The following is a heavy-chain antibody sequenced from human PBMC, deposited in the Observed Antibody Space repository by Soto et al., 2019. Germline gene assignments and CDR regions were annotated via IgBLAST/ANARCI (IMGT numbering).Heavy chain of an antibody. J-gene: IGHJ4*02. Sequence: ASVKVSCKVSGYTLTELSMHWVRQAPGKGLEWMGGFDPEDGETIYAQKFQGRVTMTEDTSTDTAYMELSSLRSEDTAVYYCATVPQLRYFDWLYLDYWGQGTLVTVSS. D-gene: IGHD3-9*01. CDR3: ATVPQLRYFDWLYLDY. CDR2: FDPEDGET. V-gene: IGHV1-24*01. CDR1: GYTLTELS.